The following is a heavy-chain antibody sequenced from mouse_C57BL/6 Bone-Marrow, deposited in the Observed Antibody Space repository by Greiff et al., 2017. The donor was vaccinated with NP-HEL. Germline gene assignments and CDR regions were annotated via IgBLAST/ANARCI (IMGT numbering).Heavy chain of an antibody. V-gene: IGHV1-81*01. CDR2: IYPRSGNT. Sequence: VQGVESGAELARPGASVKLSCKASGYTFTSYGISWVKQRTGQGLEWIGEIYPRSGNTYYNEKFKGKATLTADKSSSTAYMELRSLTSEDSAVYFCARLLRRYAMDYWGQGTSVTVSS. CDR3: ARLLRRYAMDY. CDR1: GYTFTSYG. J-gene: IGHJ4*01. D-gene: IGHD1-2*01.